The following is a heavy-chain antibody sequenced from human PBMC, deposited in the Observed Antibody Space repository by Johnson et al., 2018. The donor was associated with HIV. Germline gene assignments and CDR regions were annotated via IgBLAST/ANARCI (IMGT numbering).Heavy chain of an antibody. J-gene: IGHJ3*02. CDR2: VSAGGDNT. Sequence: VQLVESGGGVVQPGRSLRLSCAASGFTFSSYAMDWVRQTPGKGLAWVSAVSAGGDNTYYADSVEGRFTVSKADAKNSLYLQMNSLRAGDTALYYCARAVCRGGRCYSHDAFDIWGQGTVVTVSS. CDR3: ARAVCRGGRCYSHDAFDI. D-gene: IGHD2-15*01. V-gene: IGHV3-23*04. CDR1: GFTFSSYA.